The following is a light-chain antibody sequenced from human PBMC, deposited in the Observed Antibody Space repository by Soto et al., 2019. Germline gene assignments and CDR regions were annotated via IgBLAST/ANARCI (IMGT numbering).Light chain of an antibody. Sequence: EIVLTHSPATLSLSPGERATLSSRARQSLSIYLAWYQHRPSQAPRLLIYDASKRATCIGARFSGSGSGKDFTLTISSLEPEDFAVYYCQQRSNWPPIPFGQGTRLENK. CDR2: DAS. J-gene: IGKJ5*01. V-gene: IGKV3-11*01. CDR3: QQRSNWPPIP. CDR1: QSLSIY.